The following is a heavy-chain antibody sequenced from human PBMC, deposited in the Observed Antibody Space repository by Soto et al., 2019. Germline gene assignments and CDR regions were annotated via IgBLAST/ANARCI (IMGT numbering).Heavy chain of an antibody. CDR2: IIPILGIA. CDR3: ARDRDIVVVPAAMGWFDP. J-gene: IGHJ5*02. CDR1: GGTFSSYT. V-gene: IGHV1-69*08. D-gene: IGHD2-2*01. Sequence: QVQLVQSGAEVKKPGSSVKVSCKASGGTFSSYTISWVRQAPGQGLEWMGSIIPILGIANYAQKFQGRVTITAEKSTSTAYMELSSLRSEDTAVYYCARDRDIVVVPAAMGWFDPWGQGTLVTVSS.